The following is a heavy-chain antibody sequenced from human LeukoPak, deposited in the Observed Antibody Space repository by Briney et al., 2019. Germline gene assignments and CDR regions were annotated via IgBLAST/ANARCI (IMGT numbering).Heavy chain of an antibody. CDR2: IYYSGST. J-gene: IGHJ4*02. Sequence: SETLSLTCTVSGGSISSYYWSWIRQPPGKGLEWIGYIYYSGSTNYNPSLKSRVTISVDTSKNQFSLKLSSVTAADTAGYYCATLTGMSYFDYWGQGTLVTVSS. CDR1: GGSISSYY. CDR3: ATLTGMSYFDY. V-gene: IGHV4-59*01.